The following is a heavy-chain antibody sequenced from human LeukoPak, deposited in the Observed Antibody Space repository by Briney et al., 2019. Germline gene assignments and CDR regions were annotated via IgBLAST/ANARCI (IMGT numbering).Heavy chain of an antibody. CDR1: GGSISSSSYY. Sequence: PSETLSLTCTVSGGSISSSSYYWSWIRQPPGKGLEWIGYIYYSGSTNYNPSLKGRVTISVDTSKNQFSLKLSSVTAADTAVYYCARQDGEALWFGELSYYFDYWGQGTLVTVSS. D-gene: IGHD3-10*01. CDR2: IYYSGST. V-gene: IGHV4-61*05. CDR3: ARQDGEALWFGELSYYFDY. J-gene: IGHJ4*02.